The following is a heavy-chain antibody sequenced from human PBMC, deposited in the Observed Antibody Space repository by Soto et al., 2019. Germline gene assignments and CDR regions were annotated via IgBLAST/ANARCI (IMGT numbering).Heavy chain of an antibody. V-gene: IGHV4-34*01. Sequence: SETLSLTCAVYGGSFSGYYWTWIRQPPGTGLEWIGEINHSGSTNYNPSLKSRVTISVDTSKNQFSLKPSSMTVADTAVYYCARVPSPWGQGTLVTSPQ. CDR2: INHSGST. CDR1: GGSFSGYY. CDR3: ARVPSP. J-gene: IGHJ5*02.